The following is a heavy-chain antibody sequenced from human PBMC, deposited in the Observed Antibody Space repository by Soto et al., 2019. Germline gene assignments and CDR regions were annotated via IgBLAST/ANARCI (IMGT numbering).Heavy chain of an antibody. J-gene: IGHJ6*03. Sequence: EVQLVESGGGLVQPGDSLRLSCAASGFTIGAHGFHWVRQAPGKALEYISAISSYGGNIYYANSVKGRFTISRDNSKNTLYLQMGSLRAEDMGVYYCARDVGSGNYYKGVYYYYYVDVWGKGTTVTVSS. V-gene: IGHV3-64*01. CDR1: GFTIGAHG. CDR2: ISSYGGNI. D-gene: IGHD3-10*01. CDR3: ARDVGSGNYYKGVYYYYYVDV.